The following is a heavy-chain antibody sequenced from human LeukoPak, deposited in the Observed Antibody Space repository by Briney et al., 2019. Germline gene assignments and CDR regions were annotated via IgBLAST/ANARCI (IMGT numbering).Heavy chain of an antibody. Sequence: SETLSLTCAVYGGSFSGYYWSWIRQPPGKGLEWIGKINHGGSTNYNTSLKSRVTISVDTSKTQLSLELSSVTAADTAVYYCARDRLVIDYYGSGSYHDYWGQGTLVTVSS. CDR3: ARDRLVIDYYGSGSYHDY. CDR1: GGSFSGYY. V-gene: IGHV4-34*01. D-gene: IGHD3-10*01. CDR2: INHGGST. J-gene: IGHJ4*02.